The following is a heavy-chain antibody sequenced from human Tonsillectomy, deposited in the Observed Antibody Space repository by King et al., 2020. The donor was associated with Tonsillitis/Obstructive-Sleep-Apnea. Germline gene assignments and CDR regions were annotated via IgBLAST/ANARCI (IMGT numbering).Heavy chain of an antibody. CDR2: INPNSGGT. Sequence: VQLVESGAEVKKPGASVKVSCKASGYTFTGYYMHWVRQAPGQGLEWMGRINPNSGGTNYAQKFQGRVTMTRGTSISTAYMELSRLRSDDTAVYYCARDHVVVVPAAMTGDAFDIWGQGTMVTVSS. CDR3: ARDHVVVVPAAMTGDAFDI. CDR1: GYTFTGYY. J-gene: IGHJ3*02. V-gene: IGHV1-2*06. D-gene: IGHD2-2*01.